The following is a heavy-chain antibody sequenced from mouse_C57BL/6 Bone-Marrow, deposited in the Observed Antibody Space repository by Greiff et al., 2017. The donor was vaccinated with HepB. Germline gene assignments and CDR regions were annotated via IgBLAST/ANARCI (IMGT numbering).Heavy chain of an antibody. V-gene: IGHV5-17*01. CDR2: ISSGSSTI. Sequence: EVQVVESGGGLVKPGGSLKLSCAASGFTFSDYGMHWVRQAPEKGLEWVAYISSGSSTIYYADTVKGRFTISRDNAKNTLFLQMTSLRSEDTAMYYCARREDDYDNYAMDYWGQGTSVTVSS. D-gene: IGHD2-4*01. CDR3: ARREDDYDNYAMDY. CDR1: GFTFSDYG. J-gene: IGHJ4*01.